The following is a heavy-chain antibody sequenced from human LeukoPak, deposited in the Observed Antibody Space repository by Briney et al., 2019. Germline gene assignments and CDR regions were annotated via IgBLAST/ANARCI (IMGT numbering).Heavy chain of an antibody. J-gene: IGHJ4*02. CDR2: IFHYGSP. Sequence: SETLSLTCSVSGGSISSGRYYWSWIRQPPGKELEWIGYIFHYGSPNYNPSLESRVTISVDTSKDQFSLKLSSVTAADTAVYYCARGRSRFRYGSGSKQDDYWGQGTLVTVSS. D-gene: IGHD3-10*01. CDR3: ARGRSRFRYGSGSKQDDY. V-gene: IGHV4-61*01. CDR1: GGSISSGRYY.